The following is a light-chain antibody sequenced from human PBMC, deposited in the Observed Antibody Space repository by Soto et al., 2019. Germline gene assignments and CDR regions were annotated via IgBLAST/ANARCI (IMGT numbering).Light chain of an antibody. CDR3: HQYSGSPRT. Sequence: EIVLTQSPGLSLSPGERATLSCRASQSVTSNYLAWYQQKVGQTPRLLIYGATSRATGIPDRFSGSGSGTDFTPTIDRLEPEDFAVYYCHQYSGSPRTFGQGTKVDIK. CDR2: GAT. CDR1: QSVTSNY. J-gene: IGKJ1*01. V-gene: IGKV3-20*01.